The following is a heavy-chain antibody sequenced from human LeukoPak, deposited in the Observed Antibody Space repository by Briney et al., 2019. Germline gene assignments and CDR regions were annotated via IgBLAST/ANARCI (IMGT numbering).Heavy chain of an antibody. Sequence: GGSLRLSCAASGFTFSSYGMHWVRQAPGKGLEWVAFIRYDGSNKYYADSVKGRFTISRDNSKNTLYLQMNSLRAEDTAVYYCAKGSDTAMDPYYYYMDVWGKGTTVTISS. D-gene: IGHD5-18*01. CDR3: AKGSDTAMDPYYYYMDV. CDR2: IRYDGSNK. CDR1: GFTFSSYG. V-gene: IGHV3-30*02. J-gene: IGHJ6*03.